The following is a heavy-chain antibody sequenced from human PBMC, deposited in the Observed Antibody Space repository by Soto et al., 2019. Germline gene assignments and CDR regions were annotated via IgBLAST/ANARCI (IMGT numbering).Heavy chain of an antibody. CDR2: ISGYNGNT. D-gene: IGHD6-6*01. Sequence: QVQLVQSGAEVKKPGASVKDSCQASGYTFSNYGFSWVRQAPGQGLEWMGWISGYNGNTNYAERLQGRVTMTTDTSTSTAYMELKSLRYDDTAVYYCAREGQLGYWGQGTPVTVSS. CDR3: AREGQLGY. V-gene: IGHV1-18*01. CDR1: GYTFSNYG. J-gene: IGHJ4*02.